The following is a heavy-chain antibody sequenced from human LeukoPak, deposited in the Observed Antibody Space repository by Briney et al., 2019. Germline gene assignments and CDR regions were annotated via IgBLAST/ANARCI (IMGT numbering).Heavy chain of an antibody. V-gene: IGHV3-21*01. J-gene: IGHJ4*02. CDR1: GFTFSSYS. D-gene: IGHD6-13*01. CDR3: AREGGSSWYEVGY. Sequence: GGSLRLSCAASGFTFSSYSMNWVRQAPGKGLEWVSSISSSSSYLYYADSVKGRFTISRDNAKNSLYLQMNSLRAEDTAVYYCAREGGSSWYEVGYWGQGTLVTVSS. CDR2: ISSSSSYL.